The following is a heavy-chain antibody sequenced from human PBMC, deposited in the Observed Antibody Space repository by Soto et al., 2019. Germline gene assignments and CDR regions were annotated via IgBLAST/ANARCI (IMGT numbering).Heavy chain of an antibody. D-gene: IGHD3-16*01. CDR3: TRGGTPHFFQH. V-gene: IGHV4-31*03. Sequence: SETLSLTCTVSGGSISSGDYYWSWIRQHPGKGLEWIGYIYYSGYTYYNPSLKSRLTISVDTSKNHFSLKLSSVTAADTAVYYCTRGGTPHFFQHWGQGTLVTVSS. CDR2: IYYSGYT. J-gene: IGHJ1*01. CDR1: GGSISSGDYY.